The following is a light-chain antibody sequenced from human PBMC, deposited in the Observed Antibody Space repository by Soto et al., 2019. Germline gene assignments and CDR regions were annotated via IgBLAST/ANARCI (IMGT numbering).Light chain of an antibody. Sequence: QSVLTQPRSGSGAAVQAVAISCTGTTSDVGGYDYVSWHQQHPGKAPELIIFDVSKRPSGVPDRFSGSKSGNTASLTISGLQAEDEADYFCCSYAGDFYVFGSGTKVTVL. V-gene: IGLV2-11*01. CDR1: TSDVGGYDY. J-gene: IGLJ1*01. CDR2: DVS. CDR3: CSYAGDFYV.